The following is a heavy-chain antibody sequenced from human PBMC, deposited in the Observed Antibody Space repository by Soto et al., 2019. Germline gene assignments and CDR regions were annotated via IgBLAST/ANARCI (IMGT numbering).Heavy chain of an antibody. CDR3: ARYYCTSTTCYYFDY. J-gene: IGHJ4*02. CDR1: GGSISSYY. Sequence: SETLSLTCTVSGGSISSYYWSWIRQPPGKGLEWIGYIYYSGSSNYNPSLKSRVTISVDTSKNQFPLKLNSVTAADTAVYYCARYYCTSTTCYYFDYWDQGTLVTVSS. D-gene: IGHD2-2*01. V-gene: IGHV4-59*01. CDR2: IYYSGSS.